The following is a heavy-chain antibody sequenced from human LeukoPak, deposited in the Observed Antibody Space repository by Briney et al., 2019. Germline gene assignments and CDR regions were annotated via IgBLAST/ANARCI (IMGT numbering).Heavy chain of an antibody. CDR2: IKQDGSKK. V-gene: IGHV3-7*04. J-gene: IGHJ4*02. D-gene: IGHD5-24*01. Sequence: GGSLRLSCAASGFTFTSYAMNWVRQAPGKGLEWVANIKQDGSKKSYVDSVKGRFTISRDNAKNSLYLQMNSLRAEDTAIYYCTRVGYIDEGIDYWGQGTLVTVSS. CDR1: GFTFTSYA. CDR3: TRVGYIDEGIDY.